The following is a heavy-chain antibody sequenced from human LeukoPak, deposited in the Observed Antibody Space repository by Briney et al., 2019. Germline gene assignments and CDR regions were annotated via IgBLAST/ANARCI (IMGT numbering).Heavy chain of an antibody. D-gene: IGHD2-15*01. CDR1: GGSISSGSYY. Sequence: SETLSLTCNVSGGSISSGSYYWSWIRQPPGKGLEWIGEINHSGSTNYNPSLKSRVTISVDTSKNQFSLKLSSVTAADTAVYYCARLVRRYCSGGSCYPIDYWGQGTLVTVSS. CDR3: ARLVRRYCSGGSCYPIDY. CDR2: INHSGST. V-gene: IGHV4-39*07. J-gene: IGHJ4*02.